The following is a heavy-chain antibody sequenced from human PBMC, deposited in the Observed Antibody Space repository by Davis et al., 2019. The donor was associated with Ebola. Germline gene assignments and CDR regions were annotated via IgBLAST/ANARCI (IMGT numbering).Heavy chain of an antibody. CDR2: ILYDGSEK. CDR1: GLRFSKFG. Sequence: GGSLRLSCAVSGLRFSKFGMHWVRQTPGKGLEWVAYILYDGSEKYYLDSVQGRFAISRDNARDTLYLQMDSLRVEDTAVYYCAKGIAVGGPEDYWGRGTLVTVSP. CDR3: AKGIAVGGPEDY. V-gene: IGHV3-30*18. J-gene: IGHJ4*02. D-gene: IGHD2-21*01.